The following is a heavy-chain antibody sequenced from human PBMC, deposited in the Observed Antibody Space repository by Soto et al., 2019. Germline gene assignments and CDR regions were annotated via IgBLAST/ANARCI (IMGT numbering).Heavy chain of an antibody. CDR1: GYTFTGYD. J-gene: IGHJ4*02. V-gene: IGHV1-2*02. CDR3: ARAANVVGVAATLNTFDY. Sequence: ASVKVSCKASGYTFTGYDMHWVRQAPGQGLEWMGWINPNSGGTNYAQKFQGRVTMTRDTSISTAYMELSRLRSDDTAVYYCARAANVVGVAATLNTFDYWGQGTLVTVSS. D-gene: IGHD2-15*01. CDR2: INPNSGGT.